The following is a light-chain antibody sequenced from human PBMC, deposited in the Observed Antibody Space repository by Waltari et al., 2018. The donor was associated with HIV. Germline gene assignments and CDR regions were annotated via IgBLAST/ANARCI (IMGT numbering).Light chain of an antibody. J-gene: IGLJ1*01. CDR3: CSYGGVPILYV. CDR2: DVS. Sequence: QSALTQPASVSGSPGRSIPNPCTGTSSDFGAYNLVAWYQQHPNKAPKLIIYDVSKRPSGVSLRFSGSKSGNTASLRIVGLQPEDEADYYCCSYGGVPILYVFGGGTTVTV. CDR1: SSDFGAYNL. V-gene: IGLV2-23*02.